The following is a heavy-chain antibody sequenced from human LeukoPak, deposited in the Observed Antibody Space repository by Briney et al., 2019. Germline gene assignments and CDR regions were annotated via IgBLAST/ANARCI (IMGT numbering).Heavy chain of an antibody. J-gene: IGHJ6*02. V-gene: IGHV3-48*02. CDR3: ARDKNGYYYYGMDV. CDR2: ISSSSSTI. D-gene: IGHD2-8*01. CDR1: GFTFSSFS. Sequence: GGSLRLSCAASGFTFSSFSMNWVRQAPGQGLEWVSYISSSSSTIYYADSVKGRFTISRDNAKNSLYLQMNSLRDEDTAVYYCARDKNGYYYYGMDVWGQGTTVTVSS.